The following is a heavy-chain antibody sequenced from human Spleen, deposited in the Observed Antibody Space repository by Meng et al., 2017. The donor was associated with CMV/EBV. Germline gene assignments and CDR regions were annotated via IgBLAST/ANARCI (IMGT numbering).Heavy chain of an antibody. V-gene: IGHV1-18*01. Sequence: ASVKVFCKASGYTFTSYDINWVRQAPGQGLEWMGWMNPNSGNTNYAQNLQGRVTMTTDTSTSTAYMELRSLRSDDTAVYYCARVPGSRYYFDYWGQGTLVTVSS. CDR3: ARVPGSRYYFDY. J-gene: IGHJ4*02. CDR1: GYTFTSYD. D-gene: IGHD2-15*01. CDR2: MNPNSGNT.